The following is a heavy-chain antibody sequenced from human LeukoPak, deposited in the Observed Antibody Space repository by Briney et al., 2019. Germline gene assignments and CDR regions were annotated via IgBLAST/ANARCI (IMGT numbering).Heavy chain of an antibody. V-gene: IGHV3-23*01. CDR2: INDRGTYT. J-gene: IGHJ4*02. CDR1: GFTFSSYA. Sequence: QAGGSLRLSCAASGFTFSSYAMSWARQAPGKGLEWVSAINDRGTYTYYGDSVKGRFTISRDNSKNTLYLQMNSLRAKDTAVYYCAKDQAPTGDPGDYWGQGTLVTVSS. D-gene: IGHD7-27*01. CDR3: AKDQAPTGDPGDY.